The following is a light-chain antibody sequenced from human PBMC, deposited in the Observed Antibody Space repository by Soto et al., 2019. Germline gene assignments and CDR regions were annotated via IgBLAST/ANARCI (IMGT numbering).Light chain of an antibody. V-gene: IGLV2-11*01. CDR3: CSYAGTSLWV. CDR1: SSDVGGYNY. Sequence: QSALTQPRSVSGSPGQSVTISCTGTSSDVGGYNYVSWYQQHPGKAPKLVIYDVSKRPSGVPDRFSGYKSGNTASLTISGLQAEDEADYYCCSYAGTSLWVFGGGTKVTVL. CDR2: DVS. J-gene: IGLJ3*02.